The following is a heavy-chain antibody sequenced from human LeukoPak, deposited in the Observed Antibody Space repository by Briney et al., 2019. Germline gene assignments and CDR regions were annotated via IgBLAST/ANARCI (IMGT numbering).Heavy chain of an antibody. Sequence: ASVKVSCKASGYTFTSYGISWVRHAPGQGLEWMGWISAYNGNTNYAQKLQGRVTMTTDTSTSTAYMELRSLRSDDTAVYYCARVVVGYYDSSGYYFDYWGQGTLVTVSS. V-gene: IGHV1-18*01. CDR1: GYTFTSYG. CDR3: ARVVVGYYDSSGYYFDY. J-gene: IGHJ4*02. CDR2: ISAYNGNT. D-gene: IGHD3-22*01.